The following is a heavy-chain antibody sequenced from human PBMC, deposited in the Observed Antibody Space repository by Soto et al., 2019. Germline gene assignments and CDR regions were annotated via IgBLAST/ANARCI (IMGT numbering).Heavy chain of an antibody. CDR2: VNSDGHDT. CDR1: GFTFSTYW. Sequence: GWSLRLSCAASGFTFSTYWMHWVRQTPGKGLVWVSRVNSDGHDTVYADSVKGRFTLSRDNAKNTVFLQISSLRAEDTVVYCCAGGRENYSYIDYCGQGIGVTVAS. V-gene: IGHV3-74*01. D-gene: IGHD1-26*01. CDR3: AGGRENYSYIDY. J-gene: IGHJ4*02.